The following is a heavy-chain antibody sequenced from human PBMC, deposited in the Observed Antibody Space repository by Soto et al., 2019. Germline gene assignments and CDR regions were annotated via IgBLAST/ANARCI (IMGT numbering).Heavy chain of an antibody. CDR1: GFTVSSNH. Sequence: SXRLSCAASGFTVSSNHMSWVRQAPGKGLEWVSVIYSGGSTYYADSVKGRFTISRHNSKNTLYLQMNSLRAEDTAVYYCARAGSGSYHSFDYWGQGTLVTVSS. J-gene: IGHJ4*02. V-gene: IGHV3-53*04. D-gene: IGHD3-10*01. CDR2: IYSGGST. CDR3: ARAGSGSYHSFDY.